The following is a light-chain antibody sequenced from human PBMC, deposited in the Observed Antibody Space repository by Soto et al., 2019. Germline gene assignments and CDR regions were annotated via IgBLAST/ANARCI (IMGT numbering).Light chain of an antibody. Sequence: DIQMTQSPSTLSGSIGDRVTITCRASQTISSWLAWYQQKPGKAPKLLIYKASTLKSGVPSRFSGSGSGTEFTLTISSLQPDDFATYYCQHYNSYSEAFGQRTKVDFK. CDR3: QHYNSYSEA. CDR1: QTISSW. V-gene: IGKV1-5*03. CDR2: KAS. J-gene: IGKJ1*01.